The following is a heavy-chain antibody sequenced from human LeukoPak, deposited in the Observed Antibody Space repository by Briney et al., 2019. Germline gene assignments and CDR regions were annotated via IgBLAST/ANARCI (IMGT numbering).Heavy chain of an antibody. Sequence: SQTLSLTCTVSGGSISSGGYYWSWIRQHPGKGLEWIGYIYYSGSTYYNPSLKSRATISVDTSKNQFSLKLSSVTAADTAVYYCARATWELLRGHWFDPWGQGTLVTVSS. D-gene: IGHD1-26*01. J-gene: IGHJ5*02. V-gene: IGHV4-31*03. CDR2: IYYSGST. CDR1: GGSISSGGYY. CDR3: ARATWELLRGHWFDP.